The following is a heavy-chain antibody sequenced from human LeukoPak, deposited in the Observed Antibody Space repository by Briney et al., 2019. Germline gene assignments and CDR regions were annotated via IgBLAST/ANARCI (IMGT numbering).Heavy chain of an antibody. V-gene: IGHV3-11*01. CDR2: ISSSATNI. CDR3: ARVDFYYDSSGYVGEYFQH. D-gene: IGHD3-22*01. Sequence: GGSLRLSCAASGFTFSSYAMSWIRQAPGKGLEWFSYISSSATNIQYADSVKGRFTISRDNAKNSLYLQMNSLRAEDTAFYYCARVDFYYDSSGYVGEYFQHWGQGTLVTVSS. J-gene: IGHJ1*01. CDR1: GFTFSSYA.